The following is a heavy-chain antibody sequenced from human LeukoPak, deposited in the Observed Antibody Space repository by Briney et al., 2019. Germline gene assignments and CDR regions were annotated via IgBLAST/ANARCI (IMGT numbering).Heavy chain of an antibody. CDR2: ISSSSSYI. J-gene: IGHJ1*01. CDR3: ARDSPHYDILTGYYLAEYFQH. D-gene: IGHD3-9*01. V-gene: IGHV3-21*01. CDR1: GFTFSSYS. Sequence: GGSLRLSCAASGFTFSSYSMNWVRQALGKGLEWVSSISSSSSYIYYADSVKGRFTISRDNAKNSLYLQMNSLRAEDTAVYYCARDSPHYDILTGYYLAEYFQHWGQGTLVTVSS.